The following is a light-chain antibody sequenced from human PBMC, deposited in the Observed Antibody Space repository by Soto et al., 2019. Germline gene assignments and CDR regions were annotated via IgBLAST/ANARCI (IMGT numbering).Light chain of an antibody. Sequence: DIQMTQSPSTLSASVGDRVSITCRASQSISNWLSCYQQRPVKAPKLLSYGASILESGVPSRFRGSGSGTEFNLNIRRLQAGYFATYYCQPYNSYWKFGQGNKVDIK. CDR3: QPYNSYWK. J-gene: IGKJ1*01. CDR2: GAS. CDR1: QSISNW. V-gene: IGKV1-5*01.